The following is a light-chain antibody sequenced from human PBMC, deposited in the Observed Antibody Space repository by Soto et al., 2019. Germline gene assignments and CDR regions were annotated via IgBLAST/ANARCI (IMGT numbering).Light chain of an antibody. J-gene: IGLJ2*01. Sequence: QSVLTQSPSASATPGQRVTISCSGSRSNLGTHAVNWYQQLPGTAPTLLIFRNHHRPSGVPERFSASQSGTSASLAISGPQPEDEADYYCAALDYSLRAVVFGGGTKLTVL. CDR3: AALDYSLRAVV. CDR2: RNH. V-gene: IGLV1-44*01. CDR1: RSNLGTHA.